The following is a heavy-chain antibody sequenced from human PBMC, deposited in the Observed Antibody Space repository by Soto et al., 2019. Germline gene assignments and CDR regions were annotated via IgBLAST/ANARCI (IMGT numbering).Heavy chain of an antibody. CDR1: GYTFTSYG. V-gene: IGHV1-18*01. Sequence: QVQLVQSGAEVKKPGASVKVSCKASGYTFTSYGISWVRQAPGQGLEWMGWISAYNGNTDYPQKLQGRVTMTTDTSTSTAYMELSSLRSDDTAVYYCARDACISTTCYLSYWGQGTLVTVSS. J-gene: IGHJ4*02. CDR2: ISAYNGNT. D-gene: IGHD2-2*01. CDR3: ARDACISTTCYLSY.